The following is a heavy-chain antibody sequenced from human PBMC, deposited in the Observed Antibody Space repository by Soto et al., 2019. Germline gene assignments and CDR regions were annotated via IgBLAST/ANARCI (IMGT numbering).Heavy chain of an antibody. D-gene: IGHD2-2*01. CDR2: IYSGGTT. V-gene: IGHV3-66*01. CDR3: ARGTCSSTSCFFDY. J-gene: IGHJ4*02. CDR1: GFTVSSNY. Sequence: EVQLVESGGGLVQPGGSLRLSCAASGFTVSSNYMSWVRQTPGKGLEWVSLIYSGGTTYYADSVKGRFTISRDNSKNTLYLQMNGLRAEDTAVYHCARGTCSSTSCFFDYWGQGTLVTVSS.